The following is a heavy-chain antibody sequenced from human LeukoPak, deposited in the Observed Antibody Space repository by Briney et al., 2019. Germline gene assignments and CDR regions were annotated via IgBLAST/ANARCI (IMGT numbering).Heavy chain of an antibody. V-gene: IGHV4-59*01. CDR3: ASGEIGSTLGGY. D-gene: IGHD5-12*01. J-gene: IGHJ4*02. CDR1: GGPLSAYY. CDR2: IYDTGNT. Sequence: SETLSLTCTVSGGPLSAYYWTWIRQPPGKGLEWIGYIYDTGNTNYNPSLKSRVTMSVDTSKNQFSLKLTSVTAADTAVYYCASGEIGSTLGGYWGQGTLVTVSS.